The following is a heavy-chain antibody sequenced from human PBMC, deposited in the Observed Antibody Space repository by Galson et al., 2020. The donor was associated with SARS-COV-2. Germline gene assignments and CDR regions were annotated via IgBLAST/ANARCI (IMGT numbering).Heavy chain of an antibody. D-gene: IGHD3-9*01. J-gene: IGHJ6*02. CDR3: ARLRYYDVLTGYIVAV. V-gene: IGHV1-2*02. CDR1: GYTFTDYY. Sequence: ASVQVSCKASGYTFTDYYLHWVRQAPGQGLEWMGWSNPKSGGTNYAQKFEGRVTMTRDTSITTAYMELSRLRADDTAVYYCARLRYYDVLTGYIVAVWGQGTMVTVSS. CDR2: SNPKSGGT.